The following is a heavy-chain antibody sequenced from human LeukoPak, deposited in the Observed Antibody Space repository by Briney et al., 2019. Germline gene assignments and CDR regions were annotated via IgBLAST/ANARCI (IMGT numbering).Heavy chain of an antibody. J-gene: IGHJ4*02. CDR2: ISYDGTKK. V-gene: IGHV3-30-3*01. CDR1: GFTFSSYA. CDR3: ARGLSGSLDY. D-gene: IGHD1-26*01. Sequence: PGGSLRLSCAASGFTFSSYAMHWVRQAPGKGLEWVAIISYDGTKKYYADSVKGRFTISRDNSKNTLYLQMNSLRPEDTAMYYCARGLSGSLDYWGQGTLVTVSS.